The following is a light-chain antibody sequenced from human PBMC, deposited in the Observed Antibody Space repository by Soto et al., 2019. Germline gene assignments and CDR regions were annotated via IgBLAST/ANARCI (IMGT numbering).Light chain of an antibody. CDR1: QSVSSSY. V-gene: IGKV3-20*01. CDR3: QQYGSSPT. J-gene: IGKJ1*01. CDR2: DVS. Sequence: EIGLTQSPGTLSLSPGERATLSCRSSQSVSSSYLAWYQQKPGQAPRLLIYDVSSRATAIPDRFSGSGSGTDFTLTISRLEPEDFAVYYCQQYGSSPTFGQGTKVEIK.